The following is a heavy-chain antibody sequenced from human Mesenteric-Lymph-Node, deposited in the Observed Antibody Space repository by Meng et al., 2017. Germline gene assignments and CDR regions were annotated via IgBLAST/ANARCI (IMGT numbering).Heavy chain of an antibody. CDR2: IYHSGST. CDR3: ARRRGGSGRDC. CDR1: GGSISGNGYY. J-gene: IGHJ4*02. D-gene: IGHD3-10*01. Sequence: QRQAKESGPRRVKPSATLSLPCTCSGGSISGNGYYWDWVRQPPGKGLEWIGAIYHSGSTSYNPSLQSRVTMFVDTSKNQFSLMLTSVTATDTAVYYCARRRGGSGRDCWGQGTLVTVSS. V-gene: IGHV4-39*01.